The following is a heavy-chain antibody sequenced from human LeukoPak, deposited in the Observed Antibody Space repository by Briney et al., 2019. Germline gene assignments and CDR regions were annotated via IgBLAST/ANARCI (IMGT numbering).Heavy chain of an antibody. D-gene: IGHD2-15*01. Sequence: PGGSLRLSCAASGFTFSSYSMNWVRQAPGKGLEWVSYISSSSSTIYYADSVKGRFTISRDNAKNSLYLQMNSLRAEDTAVYYCARGDGSHSWLLDFWGQGTLVTVSS. CDR3: ARGDGSHSWLLDF. J-gene: IGHJ4*02. V-gene: IGHV3-48*01. CDR1: GFTFSSYS. CDR2: ISSSSSTI.